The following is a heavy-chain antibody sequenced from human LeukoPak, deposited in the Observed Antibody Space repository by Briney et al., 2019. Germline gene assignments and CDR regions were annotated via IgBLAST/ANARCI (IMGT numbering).Heavy chain of an antibody. Sequence: ASVKVSCKASGYTFTSYGISWVRQAPGQGLEWMGWISAYNGNTNYAQKLQGRVTMTTDTSTSTAYMELRSLRSDDTAVYYCARSRSRYSSGEGYYYYYMDVWGKGTTVTISS. J-gene: IGHJ6*03. CDR2: ISAYNGNT. D-gene: IGHD6-19*01. CDR1: GYTFTSYG. V-gene: IGHV1-18*01. CDR3: ARSRSRYSSGEGYYYYYMDV.